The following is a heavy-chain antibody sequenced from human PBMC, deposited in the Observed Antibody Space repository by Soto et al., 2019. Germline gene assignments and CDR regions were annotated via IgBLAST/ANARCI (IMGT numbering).Heavy chain of an antibody. J-gene: IGHJ4*02. V-gene: IGHV3-48*01. CDR1: GFTFSSYS. Sequence: GGSLRLSCAASGFTFSSYSMNWVRQAPGKGLEWVSYISSSSSTIYYADSVKGRFTISRDNAKNSLYLQMNSLRAEDTAVYYCARDFSLGDDYIWGSYRQYYFDYWGQGTLVTVSS. D-gene: IGHD3-16*02. CDR2: ISSSSSTI. CDR3: ARDFSLGDDYIWGSYRQYYFDY.